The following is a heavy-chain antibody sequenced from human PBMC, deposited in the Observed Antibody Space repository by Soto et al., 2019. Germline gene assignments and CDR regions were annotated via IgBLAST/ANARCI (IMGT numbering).Heavy chain of an antibody. Sequence: PSETLSLTCSVSGASIRNYYWHWVRQLPGKGLEWIGHIHSSGSTNYNPSLKSRVTMSVDTSKNQFSLRLMSVTAADTAVYYCARDQGVAAAGITWFDPWGQGSLVTVSS. V-gene: IGHV4-4*07. J-gene: IGHJ5*02. D-gene: IGHD6-13*01. CDR2: IHSSGST. CDR3: ARDQGVAAAGITWFDP. CDR1: GASIRNYY.